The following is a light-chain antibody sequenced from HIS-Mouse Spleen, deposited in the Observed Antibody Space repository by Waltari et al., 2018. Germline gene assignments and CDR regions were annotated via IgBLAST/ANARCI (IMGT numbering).Light chain of an antibody. CDR1: VLAKKY. V-gene: IGLV3-27*01. CDR2: KDS. CDR3: YSAADNSGV. Sequence: SYGLTQPSSVSVSPGQTARITCSGDVLAKKYARWFQQKPGQAPVLVIYKDSERPSGIPERFSGSSSGTTVTLTISGAQVEDEADYYCYSAADNSGVFGGGTK. J-gene: IGLJ2*01.